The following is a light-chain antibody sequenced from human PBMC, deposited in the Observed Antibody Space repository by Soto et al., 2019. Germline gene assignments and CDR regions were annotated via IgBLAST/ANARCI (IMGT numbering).Light chain of an antibody. V-gene: IGKV1-39*01. Sequence: DIQMTQSPSSLSASVGDRVTIACRASQSISSDLNWYMQKPGKAPQLLIFAASGLHSGVPSRFSGSGSGTDFTLTISSMQSEDFATYYCHQGYSIPQTFGQGTKV. CDR2: AAS. CDR3: HQGYSIPQT. CDR1: QSISSD. J-gene: IGKJ1*01.